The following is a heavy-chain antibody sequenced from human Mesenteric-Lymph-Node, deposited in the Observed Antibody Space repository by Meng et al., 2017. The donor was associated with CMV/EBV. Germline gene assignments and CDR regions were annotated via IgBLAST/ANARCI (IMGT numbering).Heavy chain of an antibody. V-gene: IGHV3-49*04. D-gene: IGHD3-9*01. J-gene: IGHJ4*01. CDR1: GFTFGDYA. CDR3: ARGFLRYYDWLAPHFEY. Sequence: GESLKISCTTSGFTFGDYAVNWVRQAPGKGLEWIGFIRSKDYGGTSHYAASVEGRFSISGDDSRSTAYLQMNDLKTDDTGVYYCARGFLRYYDWLAPHFEYWGQGNAGHRLL. CDR2: IRSKDYGGTS.